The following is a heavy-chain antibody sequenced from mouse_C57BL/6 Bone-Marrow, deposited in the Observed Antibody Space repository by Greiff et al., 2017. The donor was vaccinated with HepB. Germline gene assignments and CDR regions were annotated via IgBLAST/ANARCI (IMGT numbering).Heavy chain of an antibody. J-gene: IGHJ2*01. CDR2: IYPGDGGT. CDR3: AFYDYDYFDY. Sequence: QVQLKESGPELVKPGASVKISCKASGYAFSSSWMNWVKQRPGKGLEWIGRIYPGDGGTNYNGKFKGKATLTADKSSSTAYMQLSSLTSEDSAVYYCAFYDYDYFDYWGQGTTLTVSS. CDR1: GYAFSSSW. V-gene: IGHV1-82*01. D-gene: IGHD2-4*01.